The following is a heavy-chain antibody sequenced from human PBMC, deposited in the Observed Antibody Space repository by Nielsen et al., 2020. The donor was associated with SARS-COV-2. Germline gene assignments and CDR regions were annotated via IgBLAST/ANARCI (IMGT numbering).Heavy chain of an antibody. D-gene: IGHD5-12*01. Sequence: GESLKISCAASGFTFSEATMHWVRQASGKGLEWVGRIRGKAKDYATGYAASVKGRFTISRDESKNTAYLQMNSLKTEDTAVYYCTRVNPISGSWFDAFDIWGRGTLVTVSS. V-gene: IGHV3-73*01. CDR1: GFTFSEAT. CDR3: TRVNPISGSWFDAFDI. J-gene: IGHJ2*01. CDR2: IRGKAKDYAT.